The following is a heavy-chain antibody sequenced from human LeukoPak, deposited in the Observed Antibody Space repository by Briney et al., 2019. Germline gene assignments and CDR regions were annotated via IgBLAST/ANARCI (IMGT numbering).Heavy chain of an antibody. D-gene: IGHD6-6*01. CDR2: IYYSGST. Sequence: SETLSLTCTVSGGSISSYYWSWIRQPPGKGLEWIGYIYYSGSTNYNPSLKSRVTISVDTSKNQFSLKLSSVTAADTAVYYCARLVYSSSPLFDYWGQGTLVTVSS. J-gene: IGHJ4*02. CDR1: GGSISSYY. V-gene: IGHV4-59*08. CDR3: ARLVYSSSPLFDY.